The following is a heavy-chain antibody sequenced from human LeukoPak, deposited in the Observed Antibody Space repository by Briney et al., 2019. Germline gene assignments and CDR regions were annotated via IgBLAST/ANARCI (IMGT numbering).Heavy chain of an antibody. D-gene: IGHD3-22*01. J-gene: IGHJ4*02. CDR3: ARGGYYYDSSGLDY. CDR2: IYHSGST. CDR1: GGSIGSSSYY. Sequence: PSETLSLTCTVSGGSIGSSSYYWGWIRQPPGKGLNWIGSIYHSGSTYYNPSLKSRVTISVDTSKNQFSLKLSSVTAADTAVYYCARGGYYYDSSGLDYWGQGTLVTVSS. V-gene: IGHV4-39*07.